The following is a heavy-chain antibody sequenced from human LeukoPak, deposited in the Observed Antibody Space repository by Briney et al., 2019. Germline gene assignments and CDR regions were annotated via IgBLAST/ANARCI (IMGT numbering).Heavy chain of an antibody. V-gene: IGHV1-8*02. CDR2: MNPNSGNT. J-gene: IGHJ4*02. D-gene: IGHD4-17*01. CDR3: ARGQTGDFDFDY. Sequence: ASVKVSCKASGYTFTSYDINWVRQATGQGLERMGWMNPNSGNTGYAQKFQGRVTMTRNTSISTAYMELSSLRSEDTAVYYCARGQTGDFDFDYWGQGTLVTVSS. CDR1: GYTFTSYD.